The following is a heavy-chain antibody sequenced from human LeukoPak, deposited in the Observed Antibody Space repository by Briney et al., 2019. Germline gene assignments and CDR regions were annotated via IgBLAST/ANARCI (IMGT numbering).Heavy chain of an antibody. V-gene: IGHV4-34*01. Sequence: SETLSLTCAVYGGSFSGYHWSWIRQPPGKGLEWIGEINHSGSTNYNPSLKSRVTISVDTSKNQFSLKLSSVTAADTAVYYCARRRGWYYFDYWGQGTLVTVSS. CDR3: ARRRGWYYFDY. D-gene: IGHD6-19*01. CDR2: INHSGST. CDR1: GGSFSGYH. J-gene: IGHJ4*02.